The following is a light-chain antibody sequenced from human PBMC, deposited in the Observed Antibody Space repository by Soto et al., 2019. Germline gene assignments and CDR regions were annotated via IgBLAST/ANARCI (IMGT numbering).Light chain of an antibody. CDR1: QDISNY. Sequence: DIQMSQSPSSLSASVGDRDTITCQASQDISNYLNWYQQKPGKAPKLLIYDASNLETGVPSRFSGSGSGTDFTFTISSLQPEDIATYYRQQYDNLPLTFGGGTKVEIK. V-gene: IGKV1-33*01. CDR2: DAS. CDR3: QQYDNLPLT. J-gene: IGKJ4*01.